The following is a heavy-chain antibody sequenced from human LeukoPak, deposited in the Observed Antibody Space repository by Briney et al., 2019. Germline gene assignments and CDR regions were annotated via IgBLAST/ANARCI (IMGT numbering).Heavy chain of an antibody. CDR1: GYTVTSYR. CDR2: INPNSGGT. Sequence: GASVKVSCKASGYTVTSYRMHWVRQAPGQGLEWMGWINPNSGGTNYAQKFQGRVTMTRDTSINTAYMELSRLRSDDTAVYYCAGDMVRGVILRRVLECWGQGTLVTVSS. D-gene: IGHD3-10*01. V-gene: IGHV1-2*02. J-gene: IGHJ4*02. CDR3: AGDMVRGVILRRVLEC.